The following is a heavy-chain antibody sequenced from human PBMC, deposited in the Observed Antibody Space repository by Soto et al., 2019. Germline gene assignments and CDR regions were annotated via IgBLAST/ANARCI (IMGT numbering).Heavy chain of an antibody. CDR1: GGSISSGGYS. Sequence: SETLSLTCAVSGGSISSGGYSWSWIRQPPGKGLEWIGYIYHSGSTYCYPSLKSRVTISVDRSKNQFSLKLSSVTAADTAVYYCARATMVRGVWSPGYYYGMDVWGQGTTVTVSS. CDR3: ARATMVRGVWSPGYYYGMDV. J-gene: IGHJ6*02. D-gene: IGHD3-10*01. CDR2: IYHSGST. V-gene: IGHV4-30-2*01.